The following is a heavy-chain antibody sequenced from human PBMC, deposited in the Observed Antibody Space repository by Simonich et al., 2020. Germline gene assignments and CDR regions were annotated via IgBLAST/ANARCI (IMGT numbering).Heavy chain of an antibody. CDR3: ARASRGTWWYYYFDY. CDR2: NRPKNGNT. V-gene: IGHV1-18*04. CDR1: GYTFTSFG. D-gene: IGHD2-15*01. Sequence: QVQLVQSGAEVKKPGASVKVSCKASGYTFTSFGLSWGRQAPGQGLEWMGGNRPKNGNTNYGNKLRGRFTMTTDTSTSTAYRELRSLRSDDTAVYYCARASRGTWWYYYFDYWGQGTLVTVSS. J-gene: IGHJ4*02.